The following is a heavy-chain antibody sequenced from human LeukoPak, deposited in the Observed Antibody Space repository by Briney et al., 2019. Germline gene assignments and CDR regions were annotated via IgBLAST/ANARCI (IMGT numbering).Heavy chain of an antibody. CDR1: GFTFNSYG. CDR3: ARDRSSVYYFDY. V-gene: IGHV3-30*02. Sequence: GGSLRLSCAASGFTFNSYGMHWVRQAPGKGLEWVAFIRYDGSNKYYADSVKGRFTISRDNAKNSLYLRMNSLRAEDTAVYYCARDRSSVYYFDYWGQGTLVTVSS. J-gene: IGHJ4*02. D-gene: IGHD6-25*01. CDR2: IRYDGSNK.